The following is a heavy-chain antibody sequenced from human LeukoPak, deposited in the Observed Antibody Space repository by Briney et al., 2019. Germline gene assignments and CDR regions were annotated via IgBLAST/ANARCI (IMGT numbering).Heavy chain of an antibody. D-gene: IGHD5-24*01. CDR3: GADAFNCGADDFDV. Sequence: PGGSLRLSCAASGFTFSNYWMRWVRQAPGKGLEWVATINPDGRGKNYVHSVKGRFTISRDNAKNSLYLEMNSLRGEDTALHYCGADAFNCGADDFDVWGHGTVVTVSS. V-gene: IGHV3-7*01. CDR2: INPDGRGK. CDR1: GFTFSNYW. J-gene: IGHJ3*01.